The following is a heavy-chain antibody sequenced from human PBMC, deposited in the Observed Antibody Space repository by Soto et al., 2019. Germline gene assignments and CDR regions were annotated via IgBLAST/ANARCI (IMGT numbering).Heavy chain of an antibody. CDR3: AKGPYFDWGVDWFDP. CDR1: GFTFSSYA. CDR2: ISGSGAST. J-gene: IGHJ5*02. Sequence: EVQLLESGGGLVQPGGSLRLSCAASGFTFSSYAVSWVRQAPGKGLEWVSTISGSGASTYYADSVKGRFTISRDNSKNTLFLQMNRLRAEDTAVYYCAKGPYFDWGVDWFDPWGQGTLVTVSS. V-gene: IGHV3-23*01. D-gene: IGHD3-16*01.